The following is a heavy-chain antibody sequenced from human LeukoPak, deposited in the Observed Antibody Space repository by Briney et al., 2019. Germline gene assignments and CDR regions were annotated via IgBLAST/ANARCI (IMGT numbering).Heavy chain of an antibody. V-gene: IGHV4-59*01. CDR2: IYYSGST. Sequence: SETLSLTCTVSGGSISSYYWSWIRQPPGKGLEWIGYIYYSGSTNYNPSLKSRVTISVDTSKNQFSLKLSSVTAADTAVYYCERVLLHDYTYYYYYYMDVWGKGTTVTVSS. D-gene: IGHD4-11*01. CDR3: ERVLLHDYTYYYYYYMDV. J-gene: IGHJ6*03. CDR1: GGSISSYY.